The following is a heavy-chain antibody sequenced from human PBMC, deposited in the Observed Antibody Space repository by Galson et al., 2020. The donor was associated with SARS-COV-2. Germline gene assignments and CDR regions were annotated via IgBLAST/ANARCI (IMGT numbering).Heavy chain of an antibody. J-gene: IGHJ4*01. CDR3: ALMFNGWIVDY. V-gene: IGHV2-70*11. D-gene: IGHD3-22*01. CDR2: IDWDDDK. Sequence: SGPTLVKPTQNLTLTCTFSGLSLRTSGMCVSWIRQPPGKALEWLARIDWDDDKYYRTSLKTRLTISKDTSKNQVVLTMTNIDPVDTVTYYFALMFNGWIVDYWGHGTLFTVSS. CDR1: GLSLRTSGMC.